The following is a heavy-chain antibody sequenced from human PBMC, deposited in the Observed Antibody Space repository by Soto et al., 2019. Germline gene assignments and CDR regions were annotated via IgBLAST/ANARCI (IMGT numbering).Heavy chain of an antibody. CDR1: GGTFSSYT. CDR2: IIPIFGTA. V-gene: IGHV1-69*13. Sequence: ASVKVSCKASGGTFSSYTISWVRQAPGQGLEWMGGIIPIFGTANYAQKFQGRVTITADESTSTAYMELSSLRSEDTAVYYCARVGNFTYDSSGSPTSPEVDYWG. J-gene: IGHJ4*01. CDR3: ARVGNFTYDSSGSPTSPEVDY. D-gene: IGHD3-22*01.